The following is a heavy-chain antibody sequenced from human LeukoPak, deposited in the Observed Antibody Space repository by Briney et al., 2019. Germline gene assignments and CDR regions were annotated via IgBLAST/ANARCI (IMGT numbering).Heavy chain of an antibody. CDR3: ARDMWQQFDWFDP. CDR2: INPNTGDT. D-gene: IGHD6-13*01. Sequence: ASVKVSCKASGYTFTSYDINWVRQAPGQGLEWMGWINPNTGDTRSAERFQGRVTMTRDSSITTIYLELTRLTSDDTAVYYCARDMWQQFDWFDPWGQGTLVTVSS. J-gene: IGHJ5*02. CDR1: GYTFTSYD. V-gene: IGHV1-2*02.